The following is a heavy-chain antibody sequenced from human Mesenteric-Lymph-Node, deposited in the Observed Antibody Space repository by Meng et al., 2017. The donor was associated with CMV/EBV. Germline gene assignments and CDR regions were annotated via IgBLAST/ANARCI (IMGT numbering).Heavy chain of an antibody. V-gene: IGHV2-5*02. CDR3: AHSSGIAAAGPFYFDY. Sequence: QITLKESGPTLVKPTQTLTLTCPFSGFSLSTSGVGVGCIRQAPGKALEWLALIYGDEDKRYSPSLKSRLTITKDTSKNQVVLTMTNMDPVDTATYYCAHSSGIAAAGPFYFDYWGQGTLVTVSS. CDR2: IYGDEDK. CDR1: GFSLSTSGVG. D-gene: IGHD6-13*01. J-gene: IGHJ4*02.